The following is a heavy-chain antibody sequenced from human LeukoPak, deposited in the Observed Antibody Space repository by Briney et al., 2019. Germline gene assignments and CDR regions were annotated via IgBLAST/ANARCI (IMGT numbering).Heavy chain of an antibody. CDR2: ISGSGDNT. CDR1: GYSISSDY. Sequence: ETLSLTCTVSGYSISSDYYWGWIRQPPGKGLEWVSAISGSGDNTYYADSVKGRFTVSRDNSKNTLYVQMKSLRAEDTAVYYCAKDFVVVPGNVNYFDYWGQGTLVTVSS. J-gene: IGHJ4*02. CDR3: AKDFVVVPGNVNYFDY. D-gene: IGHD2-21*02. V-gene: IGHV3-23*01.